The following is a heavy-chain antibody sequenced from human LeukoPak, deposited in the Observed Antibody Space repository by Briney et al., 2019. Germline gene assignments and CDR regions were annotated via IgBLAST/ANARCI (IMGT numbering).Heavy chain of an antibody. Sequence: PSETLSLTCTVSGGSISSGSYYWSWIRQPAGKGLEWIGRIYTSGSTYYNPSLKSRVTISVDTSKNQFSLKLSSVTAADTAVYYCAIQTQYCSSTSCYLNWFDPWGQGTLVTVSS. CDR1: GGSISSGSYY. CDR2: IYTSGST. J-gene: IGHJ5*02. D-gene: IGHD2-2*01. V-gene: IGHV4-61*02. CDR3: AIQTQYCSSTSCYLNWFDP.